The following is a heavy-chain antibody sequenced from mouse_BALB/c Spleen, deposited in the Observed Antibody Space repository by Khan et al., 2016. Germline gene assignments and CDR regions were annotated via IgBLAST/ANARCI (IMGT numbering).Heavy chain of an antibody. CDR2: KPYSGTT. CDR1: GYTITSGYS. J-gene: IGHJ3*01. V-gene: IGHV3-1*02. Sequence: EVQLVESGPDLVKPSQSLSLTCTVTGYTITSGYSWHWIRQFPGNKLERMAYKPYSGTTYYNPSLKSRTSLTPNTSKNQFFLQLNSVTTEDSATYCCARWFLSGIAYWGQGTLVTVSA. CDR3: ARWFLSGIAY. D-gene: IGHD1-1*02.